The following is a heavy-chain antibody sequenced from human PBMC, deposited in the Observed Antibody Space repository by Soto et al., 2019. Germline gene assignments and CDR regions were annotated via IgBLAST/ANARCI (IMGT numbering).Heavy chain of an antibody. CDR2: ISGYDGNT. CDR3: ARTRLDCRSGSCSDY. CDR1: GYTFTTYP. D-gene: IGHD2-15*01. Sequence: ASVKVSCKASGYTFTTYPIHWVRQAPGQGLEWMTWISGYDGNTAYAHKLQGRVTVTTDTSTSTAYMEMRSLRSDVMAVYYRARTRLDCRSGSCSDYWGQGTLVTVSS. V-gene: IGHV1-18*03. J-gene: IGHJ4*02.